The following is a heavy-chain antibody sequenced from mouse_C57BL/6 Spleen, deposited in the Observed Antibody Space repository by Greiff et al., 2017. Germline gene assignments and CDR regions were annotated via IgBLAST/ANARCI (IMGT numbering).Heavy chain of an antibody. Sequence: VQLQQSGPELVKPGASVKIPCKASGYTFTDYNMDWVKQSHGKSLEWIGDINPNNGGTIYNQKFKGKATLTVDKSSSTAYMELRSLTSEDTAVYYCARSVLGAPWYFDVWGTGTTVTVSS. CDR3: ARSVLGAPWYFDV. CDR1: GYTFTDYN. J-gene: IGHJ1*03. CDR2: INPNNGGT. V-gene: IGHV1-18*01.